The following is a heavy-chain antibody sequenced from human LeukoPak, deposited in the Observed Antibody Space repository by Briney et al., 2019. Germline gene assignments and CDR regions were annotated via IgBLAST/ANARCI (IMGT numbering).Heavy chain of an antibody. CDR2: TYYRSEWFH. CDR1: GDSASSNSAA. D-gene: IGHD1-1*01. V-gene: IGHV6-1*01. J-gene: IGHJ6*02. CDR3: VGGGTSVAGMDV. Sequence: SQTLSLTCAISGDSASSNSAAWNWIRQSPSRGLEWLGRTYYRSEWFHDYAVSVKSRMIINPDTSKNQFSLQLNSVTPGDTAIYYCVGGGTSVAGMDVWGQGTTVTVSS.